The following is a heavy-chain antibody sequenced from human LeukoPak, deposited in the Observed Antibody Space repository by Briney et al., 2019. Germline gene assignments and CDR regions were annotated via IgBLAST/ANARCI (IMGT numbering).Heavy chain of an antibody. D-gene: IGHD6-19*01. V-gene: IGHV4-39*07. CDR3: ARFTGYSSGSRKAFDI. CDR2: IYDSGST. J-gene: IGHJ3*02. CDR1: GGSIRSSYYY. Sequence: PSETLSLTCTVSGGSIRSSYYYWGWIRQPPGKGLEWIGSIYDSGSTYYNPSLKSRVTISVDTSKNQFSLKLSSVTAADTAVYYCARFTGYSSGSRKAFDIWGQGTMVTVSS.